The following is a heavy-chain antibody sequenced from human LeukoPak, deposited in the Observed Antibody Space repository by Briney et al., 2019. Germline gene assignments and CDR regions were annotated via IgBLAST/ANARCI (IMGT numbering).Heavy chain of an antibody. V-gene: IGHV4-39*01. Sequence: SETLSLTCTVSGGSISSSSYYWGWIRQPPGKGLEWIGSIYYSGSTYYNPSLKSRVTISVDTSKNQFSLKLSSVTAADTAVYYCVIPIHDYWGQGTLVTVSS. CDR2: IYYSGST. CDR1: GGSISSSSYY. CDR3: VIPIHDY. J-gene: IGHJ4*02.